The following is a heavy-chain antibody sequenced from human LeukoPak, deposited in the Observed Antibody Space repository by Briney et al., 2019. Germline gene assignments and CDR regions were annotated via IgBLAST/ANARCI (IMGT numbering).Heavy chain of an antibody. Sequence: PGGSLRLSCAASGFTFSSYAMHWVRQAPGKGLEWVAVISYDGSNKYYADSVKGRFTISRDNSKNTLYLQMNSLRAEDTAVYYCARHDYYGSGDYGMDVWGQGTTVTVSS. V-gene: IGHV3-30-3*01. J-gene: IGHJ6*02. CDR2: ISYDGSNK. CDR1: GFTFSSYA. CDR3: ARHDYYGSGDYGMDV. D-gene: IGHD3-10*01.